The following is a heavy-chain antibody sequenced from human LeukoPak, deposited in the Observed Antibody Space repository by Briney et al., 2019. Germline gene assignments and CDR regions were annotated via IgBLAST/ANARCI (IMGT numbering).Heavy chain of an antibody. Sequence: ASVKVSCKASGYTFTSYDTNWVRQATGQGLEWMGWMNPNSGNTGYAQKFQGRVTMTRNTSISTAYMELSSLRSEDTAVYYCARAYYGSGSYWSPGWFDPWGQGTLVTVSS. D-gene: IGHD3-10*01. CDR2: MNPNSGNT. V-gene: IGHV1-8*01. CDR3: ARAYYGSGSYWSPGWFDP. CDR1: GYTFTSYD. J-gene: IGHJ5*02.